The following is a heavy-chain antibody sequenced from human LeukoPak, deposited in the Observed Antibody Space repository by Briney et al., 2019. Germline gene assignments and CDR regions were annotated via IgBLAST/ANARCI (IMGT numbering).Heavy chain of an antibody. Sequence: GGSLRLSCAASGFTFSSYAITWVRQAPGKGLEWVSAISGSGGSTYYADSVKGRFTISRDNSKNTLYLQMNSLRAEDTAVYYCAKDDSSWYGGAFDIWGQGTMVTVSS. V-gene: IGHV3-23*01. CDR1: GFTFSSYA. D-gene: IGHD6-13*01. CDR3: AKDDSSWYGGAFDI. J-gene: IGHJ3*02. CDR2: ISGSGGST.